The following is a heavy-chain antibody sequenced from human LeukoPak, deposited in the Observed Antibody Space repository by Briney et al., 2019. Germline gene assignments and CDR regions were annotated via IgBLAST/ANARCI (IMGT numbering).Heavy chain of an antibody. Sequence: GGSLRLSCAASGFTFSNYAMSWVRQAPGKGLEWVSSISGSGDIYYADSVKGRFTISRDDSRSTLYLRMNSLRVEDTAVYFCARDDEGDCASTSCYKWSDPWGQGTLVTVSS. D-gene: IGHD2-2*02. J-gene: IGHJ5*02. V-gene: IGHV3-23*01. CDR2: ISGSGDI. CDR1: GFTFSNYA. CDR3: ARDDEGDCASTSCYKWSDP.